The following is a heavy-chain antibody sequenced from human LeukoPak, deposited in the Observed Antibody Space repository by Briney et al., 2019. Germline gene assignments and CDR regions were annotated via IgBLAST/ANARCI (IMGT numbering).Heavy chain of an antibody. J-gene: IGHJ4*02. V-gene: IGHV3-21*01. CDR1: GFTFSSYS. CDR2: ISSSSSYI. CDR3: ARGGDGYNSCPDY. Sequence: GGSLRLSCAASGFTFSSYSMNWVRQAPGKGLEWVSSISSSSSYIYYADSVKGRFTISRDNAKNSLYLQMNSLRAEDTAVYYCARGGDGYNSCPDYRGQGTLVTVSS. D-gene: IGHD5-12*01.